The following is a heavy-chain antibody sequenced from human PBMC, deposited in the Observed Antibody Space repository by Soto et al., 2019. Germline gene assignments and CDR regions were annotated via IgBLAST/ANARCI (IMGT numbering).Heavy chain of an antibody. Sequence: ASVKVSSKAAGYTFNSDGIGWVRQAPGQGLEWMGWISAYNGNTNYAQKLQGRVTMTTDTSTSTAYMELRSLRSDDTAVHYCASVRILTGYLDYWGQGTLVTVSS. J-gene: IGHJ4*02. CDR3: ASVRILTGYLDY. D-gene: IGHD3-9*01. V-gene: IGHV1-18*01. CDR2: ISAYNGNT. CDR1: GYTFNSDG.